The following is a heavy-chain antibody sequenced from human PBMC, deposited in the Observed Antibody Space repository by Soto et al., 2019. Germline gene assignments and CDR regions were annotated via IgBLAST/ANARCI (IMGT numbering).Heavy chain of an antibody. CDR3: AKDAGGAQIVVVPAAEYYFDY. D-gene: IGHD2-2*01. CDR1: GFTFRSSA. J-gene: IGHJ4*02. V-gene: IGHV3-23*01. Sequence: HPSGSLGLSCAASGFTFRSSAMAGVRQAPGKGQEWVSAISGSGSSTYYADSVKGRFTISRDNSKNTLYLQMNSLRAEDTAVYYCAKDAGGAQIVVVPAAEYYFDYWGQGTLVTVSS. CDR2: ISGSGSST.